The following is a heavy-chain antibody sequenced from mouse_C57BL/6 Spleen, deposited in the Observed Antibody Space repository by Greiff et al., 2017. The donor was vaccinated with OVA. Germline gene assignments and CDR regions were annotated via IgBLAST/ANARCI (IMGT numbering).Heavy chain of an antibody. CDR2: IDPSDSYT. D-gene: IGHD2-5*01. CDR1: GYTFTSYW. J-gene: IGHJ3*01. CDR3: AREGPYYSNSAWFAY. Sequence: QVQLQQPGAELVRPGTSVKLSCKASGYTFTSYWMHWVKQRPGQGLEWIGVIDPSDSYTNYNQKFKGKATLTVDTSSSTAYMQLSSLTSEDSAVYYCAREGPYYSNSAWFAYWGQGTLVTVSA. V-gene: IGHV1-59*01.